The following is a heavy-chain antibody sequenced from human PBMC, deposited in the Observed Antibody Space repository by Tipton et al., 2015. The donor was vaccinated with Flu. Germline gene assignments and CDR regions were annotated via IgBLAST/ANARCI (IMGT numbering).Heavy chain of an antibody. J-gene: IGHJ1*01. Sequence: LRLSCTVSGGSISSYHWSWIRQPPGKGLEWIGYIYYTGNTNYNSSLESRVTMSLDTSKTQFSLKLTSVTAADTAVYYCARDDSRAPRYLQYWGQGALVIVSS. CDR1: GGSISSYH. D-gene: IGHD3-22*01. CDR3: ARDDSRAPRYLQY. CDR2: IYYTGNT. V-gene: IGHV4-59*01.